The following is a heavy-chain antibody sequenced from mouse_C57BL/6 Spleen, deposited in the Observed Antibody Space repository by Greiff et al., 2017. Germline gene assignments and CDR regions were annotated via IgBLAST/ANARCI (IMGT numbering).Heavy chain of an antibody. CDR2: IDPSDGYT. D-gene: IGHD1-1*01. CDR1: GYTFTSYG. V-gene: IGHV1-50*01. Sequence: VQLQQSGAELVKPGASVKLSCKASGYTFTSYGMQWVKQRPGQGLEWIGEIDPSDGYTNYNQKFKGKATLTVDTSSSTAYMQLSSLTSEDSAVYYCACFYYNYGSSFFDYWGQGTLVTVSA. CDR3: ACFYYNYGSSFFDY. J-gene: IGHJ3*01.